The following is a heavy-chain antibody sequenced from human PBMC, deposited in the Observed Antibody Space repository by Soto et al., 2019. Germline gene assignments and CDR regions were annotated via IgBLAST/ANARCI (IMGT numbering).Heavy chain of an antibody. D-gene: IGHD5-18*01. J-gene: IGHJ6*02. CDR2: IYYTVTA. Sequence: PSETLSLTCTVSGGAICDFYWSWIRLPPDKGLEWIAHIYYTVTANYRPLLNSRAAIAVDTSMKQFPLRLTSVSSAVPAPYYCPRARVGQYEVDTKPYYYSGMVVWGQGATVTVSS. CDR1: GGAICDFY. V-gene: IGHV4-59*13. CDR3: PRARVGQYEVDTKPYYYSGMVV.